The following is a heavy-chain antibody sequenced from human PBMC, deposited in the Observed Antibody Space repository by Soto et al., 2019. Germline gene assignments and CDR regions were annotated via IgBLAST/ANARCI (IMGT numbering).Heavy chain of an antibody. CDR3: ARHLDIYYYYGMDV. Sequence: GESLKISCKGSGYSFTSYWNGWVRQMPGEGLEWMGINYPGDSDTRYSPSFQVQVTISDDKYIITAYLQWSSLKASDTAMYYCARHLDIYYYYGMDVWGQGTTVTVSS. CDR2: NYPGDSDT. D-gene: IGHD2-2*03. J-gene: IGHJ6*02. V-gene: IGHV5-51*01. CDR1: GYSFTSYW.